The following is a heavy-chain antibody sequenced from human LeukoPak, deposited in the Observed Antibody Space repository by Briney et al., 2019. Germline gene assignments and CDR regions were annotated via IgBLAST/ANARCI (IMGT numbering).Heavy chain of an antibody. Sequence: PGGSLRLSCVASGFPFSSYSMKWVRQAPGKRLEWVSGISGSGDNTHNADFVKGRFTISRDNSKNTLYLQMNSLRAEDTAVYYCAKIAETSGIYGQGYDYWGQGTLVTVSS. CDR1: GFPFSSYS. CDR3: AKIAETSGIYGQGYDY. V-gene: IGHV3-23*01. D-gene: IGHD1-26*01. CDR2: ISGSGDNT. J-gene: IGHJ4*02.